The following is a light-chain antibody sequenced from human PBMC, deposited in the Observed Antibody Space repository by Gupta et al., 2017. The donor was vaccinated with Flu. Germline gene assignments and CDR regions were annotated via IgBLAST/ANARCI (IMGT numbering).Light chain of an antibody. CDR1: SANSGAGYD. CDR3: QSYGSGRWV. Sequence: KVTISCTGSSANSGAGYDVHWYQQLRETAPKLLIQGNNRRPAVVPGRFAGSKAGTAASLAITVLQAEDEADYYSQSYGSGRWVFGGGTKLTVL. J-gene: IGLJ3*02. CDR2: GNN. V-gene: IGLV1-40*01.